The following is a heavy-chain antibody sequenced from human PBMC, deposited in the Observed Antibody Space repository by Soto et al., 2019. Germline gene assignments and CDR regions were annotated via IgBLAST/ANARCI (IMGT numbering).Heavy chain of an antibody. D-gene: IGHD5-12*01. V-gene: IGHV3-23*01. CDR1: GFTFTSYA. CDR3: AKMVHGGYVSYFDS. Sequence: GSLSVSCGASGFTFTSYAMSWVRQAPGKGLEWVSATSGSGDTTYYADSVKGRFTISRDNSEKRLYLQMNSLRAEDTAVYYCAKMVHGGYVSYFDSWGQGTMVTVSS. CDR2: TSGSGDTT. J-gene: IGHJ4*02.